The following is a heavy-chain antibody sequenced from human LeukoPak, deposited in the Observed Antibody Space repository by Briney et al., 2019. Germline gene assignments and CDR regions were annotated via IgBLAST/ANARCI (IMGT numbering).Heavy chain of an antibody. CDR1: GFTFSSYA. CDR3: AREGKAVAGPDPYYFDY. CDR2: ISSNGGST. D-gene: IGHD6-19*01. Sequence: GGSLRLSCAASGFTFSSYAMHWVRQAPGKGLEYVSAISSNGGSTYYANSVKGRFTISRDNSKKTLYLQMGSMRAEDMAVYYCAREGKAVAGPDPYYFDYWGQGTLVTVSS. J-gene: IGHJ4*02. V-gene: IGHV3-64*01.